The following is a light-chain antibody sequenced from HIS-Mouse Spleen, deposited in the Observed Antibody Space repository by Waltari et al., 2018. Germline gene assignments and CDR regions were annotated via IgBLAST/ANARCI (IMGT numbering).Light chain of an antibody. V-gene: IGLV3-1*01. CDR1: KLGDNY. CDR3: QAWDSSTGWV. J-gene: IGLJ3*02. CDR2: QDS. Sequence: SYELTQPPSVSVSPGQTASITCSGDKLGDNYACWYQQKPGQSPVLVIYQDSKRPSWIHERFPGSNSGNTATLTISGTQAMDEADYDWQAWDSSTGWVFGVGTKLTVL.